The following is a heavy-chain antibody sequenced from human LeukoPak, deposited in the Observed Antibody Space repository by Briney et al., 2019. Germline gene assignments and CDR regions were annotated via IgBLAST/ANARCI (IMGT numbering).Heavy chain of an antibody. Sequence: PGGSLRLSCAASGFTFSSYAMHWVRQAPGKGLEWVAVISYDGSNKYYADSVKGRFTISRDNSKNTLYLQMNSLRAEDTAVYYCARGKQLVTHGTFDYWGQGTLVTVSS. CDR2: ISYDGSNK. D-gene: IGHD6-6*01. CDR1: GFTFSSYA. CDR3: ARGKQLVTHGTFDY. V-gene: IGHV3-30-3*01. J-gene: IGHJ4*02.